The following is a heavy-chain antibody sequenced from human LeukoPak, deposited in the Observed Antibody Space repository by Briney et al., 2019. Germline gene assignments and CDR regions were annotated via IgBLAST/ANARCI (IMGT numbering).Heavy chain of an antibody. D-gene: IGHD6-13*01. J-gene: IGHJ4*02. CDR3: ARGVSSWYYFDY. CDR2: ISYDGSNK. V-gene: IGHV3-30*04. CDR1: GFTFSSYA. Sequence: GGSLRLSCAASGFTFSSYAMHWVHQAPGKGLEWVAVISYDGSNKYYADSVKGRFTISRDNSKNTLYLQMNSLRAEDTAVYYCARGVSSWYYFDYWGQGTLVTVSS.